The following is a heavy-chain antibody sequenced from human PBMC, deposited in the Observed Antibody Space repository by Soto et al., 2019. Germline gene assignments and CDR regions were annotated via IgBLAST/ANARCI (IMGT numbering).Heavy chain of an antibody. CDR3: ARGNTAIVNTIDY. Sequence: GGSLRLSCAASGFTFSSYAMSWVRQAPGKGLEWVSGISGSGGGSTYYADSVKGRFTISRDNYKNKLYLQMNSLRAEETAIYYCARGNTAIVNTIDYWGQGNLVTVSS. CDR2: ISGSGGGST. CDR1: GFTFSSYA. V-gene: IGHV3-23*01. D-gene: IGHD5-18*01. J-gene: IGHJ4*02.